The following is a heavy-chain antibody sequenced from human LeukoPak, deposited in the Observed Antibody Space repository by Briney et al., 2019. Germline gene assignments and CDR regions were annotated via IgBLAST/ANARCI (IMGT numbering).Heavy chain of an antibody. Sequence: GGSLRLSCAASGFTFSNYSMNWVRQAPGKGLEWVSYISSSSNTIYYADSVKGRFTISRDNAQNSLYLQMNSLRAEDTAVYYCARKGWYSDLWGRGTLVSVSS. J-gene: IGHJ2*01. CDR1: GFTFSNYS. CDR2: ISSSSNTI. V-gene: IGHV3-48*01. CDR3: ARKGWYSDL.